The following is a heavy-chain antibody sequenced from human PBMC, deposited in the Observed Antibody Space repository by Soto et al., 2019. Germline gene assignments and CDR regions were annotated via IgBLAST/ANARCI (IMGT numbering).Heavy chain of an antibody. J-gene: IGHJ5*02. D-gene: IGHD1-26*01. Sequence: QVRLVQSGAEVLKPGASVKVSCKASGYTFSGHYMHWVRQAPGQGPEWMGWISTNTGATKYAQKFQGRVTLTRDTSISTAYMELTRLTSDDTAVYYCARELMYSGGRATPFNWFDPWGQGTLVTVSS. CDR1: GYTFSGHY. V-gene: IGHV1-2*02. CDR3: ARELMYSGGRATPFNWFDP. CDR2: ISTNTGAT.